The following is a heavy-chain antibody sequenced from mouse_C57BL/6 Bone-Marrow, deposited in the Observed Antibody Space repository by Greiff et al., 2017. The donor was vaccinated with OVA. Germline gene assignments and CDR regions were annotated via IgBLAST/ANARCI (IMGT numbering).Heavy chain of an antibody. CDR2: ISNGGGST. CDR3: ARRLYYYAMDY. Sequence: EVQVVESGGGLVQPGGSLKLSCAASGFTFSDYYMYWVRQTPEKRLEWVAYISNGGGSTYYPDTVKGRFTISRDKAKNTLYLQMSRLKSEDTAMYYCARRLYYYAMDYWGQGTSVTVSS. D-gene: IGHD2-4*01. V-gene: IGHV5-12*01. J-gene: IGHJ4*01. CDR1: GFTFSDYY.